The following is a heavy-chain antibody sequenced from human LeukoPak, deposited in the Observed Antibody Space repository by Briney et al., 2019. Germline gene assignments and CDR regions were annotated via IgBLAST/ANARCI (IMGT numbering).Heavy chain of an antibody. CDR1: GYTFTNYG. V-gene: IGHV1-18*04. J-gene: IGHJ4*02. Sequence: SVKLSCKASGYTFTNYGISWVRQAPGQGLEWMSWISANNGETRYAHNFEGRVTMTTDTSTTTAYMELRSLRSDDTAVYYCARVPPSAHQVFSSDYWGQGTEVTVSS. CDR2: ISANNGET. CDR3: ARVPPSAHQVFSSDY. D-gene: IGHD1-14*01.